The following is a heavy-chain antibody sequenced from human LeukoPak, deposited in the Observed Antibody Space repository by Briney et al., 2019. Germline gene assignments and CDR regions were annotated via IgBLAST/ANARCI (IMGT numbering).Heavy chain of an antibody. J-gene: IGHJ6*02. CDR1: GFNFSKTD. CDR3: ASRTSWYYGLDV. V-gene: IGHV3-13*01. CDR2: IGSTGDT. D-gene: IGHD1-1*01. Sequence: GGSLRLSCVASGFNFSKTDMHWVRQVTGKSLEWVSGIGSTGDTNYPGSVKGRFTISREIGKNSLYLQINGLGVEDTAVYYCASRTSWYYGLDVWGQGTTVTVSS.